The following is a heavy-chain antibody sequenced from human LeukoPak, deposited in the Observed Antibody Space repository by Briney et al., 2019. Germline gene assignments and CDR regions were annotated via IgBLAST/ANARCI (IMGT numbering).Heavy chain of an antibody. CDR3: ARDTYRFDDY. CDR2: IKEDGSDK. CDR1: GFTFSNYW. V-gene: IGHV3-7*01. Sequence: PGGSLRLSCAASGFTFSNYWMSWVCQAPGKGLEWVASIKEDGSDKYYVDSVKGRFTISRDNAKNSLYLQMNSLRAEDTAVYYCARDTYRFDDYWGQGTLVTVSS. J-gene: IGHJ4*02.